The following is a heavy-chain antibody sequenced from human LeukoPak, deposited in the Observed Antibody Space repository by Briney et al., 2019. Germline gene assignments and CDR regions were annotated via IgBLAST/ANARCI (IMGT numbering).Heavy chain of an antibody. CDR1: GFTFDDYA. CDR3: AKGTVTTFLDYYYYGMDV. CDR2: ISWNSGSI. Sequence: GGSLRLSCAASGFTFDDYAMPWVRQAPGKGLEWVSGISWNSGSIGYADSVKGRFTISRDNAKNSLYLQMNSLRAEDTALYYCAKGTVTTFLDYYYYGMDVWGQGTTVTVSS. V-gene: IGHV3-9*01. D-gene: IGHD4-17*01. J-gene: IGHJ6*02.